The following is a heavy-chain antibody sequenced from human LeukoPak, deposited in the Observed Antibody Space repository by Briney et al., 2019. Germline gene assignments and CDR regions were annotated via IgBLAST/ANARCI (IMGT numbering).Heavy chain of an antibody. V-gene: IGHV5-51*01. J-gene: IGHJ4*02. CDR3: ARAPGISSGWFPPFDY. CDR2: IYPGDSDT. Sequence: GEPLKISCRGSGYSFTSYWIGWVRQMPGKGLEWMGIIYPGDSDTRYSPSFQGQVTISADKSISTAYLQWSSLKASDTAMYYCARAPGISSGWFPPFDYWGQGTLVTVSS. D-gene: IGHD6-19*01. CDR1: GYSFTSYW.